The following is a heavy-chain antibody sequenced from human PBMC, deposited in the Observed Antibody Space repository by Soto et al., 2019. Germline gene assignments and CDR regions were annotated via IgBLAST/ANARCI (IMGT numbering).Heavy chain of an antibody. CDR1: GFTFSSYG. Sequence: GGSLRLSCAASGFTFSSYGMHWVRQAPGKGLEWVAVIWYDGSNKYYADSVKGRLTISRDNSKNTLYLQMNSLRAEDTAVYYCARAQFAYGDYFDYWGQGTLVTVSS. CDR2: IWYDGSNK. J-gene: IGHJ4*02. V-gene: IGHV3-33*01. D-gene: IGHD4-17*01. CDR3: ARAQFAYGDYFDY.